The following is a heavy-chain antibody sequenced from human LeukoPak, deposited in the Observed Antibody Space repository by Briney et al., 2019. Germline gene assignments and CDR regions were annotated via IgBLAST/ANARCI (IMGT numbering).Heavy chain of an antibody. CDR3: TRDSSGGYSRF. V-gene: IGHV3-73*01. Sequence: PGGSLKLSCAASGFTFSGSAMHWVRQASGKGLEWVGRIRSKANGYATAYAASVKGRFTISRDDSKNTAYLQMNSLKTEDTAVYYCTRDSSGGYSRFWGQGTLVTVSS. CDR1: GFTFSGSA. D-gene: IGHD6-19*01. CDR2: IRSKANGYAT. J-gene: IGHJ4*02.